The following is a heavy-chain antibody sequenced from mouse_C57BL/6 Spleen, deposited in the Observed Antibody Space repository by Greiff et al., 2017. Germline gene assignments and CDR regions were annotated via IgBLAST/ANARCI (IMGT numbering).Heavy chain of an antibody. CDR2: INPNYGTT. CDR1: GYSFTDYN. J-gene: IGHJ1*03. V-gene: IGHV1-39*01. D-gene: IGHD1-1*01. Sequence: EVQLQQSGPELVKPGASVKISCKASGYSFTDYNMNWVKQSNGKSLEWIGVINPNYGTTSYNQKFKGKATLTVDQSSSTAYMQLNSLTSEDSAVYYWASWDYYGSSDGYWCFDVWGKGTTVTVSS. CDR3: ASWDYYGSSDGYWCFDV.